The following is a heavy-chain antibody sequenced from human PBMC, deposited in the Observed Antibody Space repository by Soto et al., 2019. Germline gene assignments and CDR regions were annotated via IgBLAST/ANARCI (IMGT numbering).Heavy chain of an antibody. Sequence: GALRLSCAASGFTFSSYAMSWVRQAPGKGLEWVSAISGSGGSTYYADSVKGRFTISRDNSKNTLYLQMNSLRAEDTAVYYCAKDHDEQWLLNWFDPWGQGTLVTVSS. V-gene: IGHV3-23*01. CDR1: GFTFSSYA. CDR2: ISGSGGST. J-gene: IGHJ5*02. D-gene: IGHD6-19*01. CDR3: AKDHDEQWLLNWFDP.